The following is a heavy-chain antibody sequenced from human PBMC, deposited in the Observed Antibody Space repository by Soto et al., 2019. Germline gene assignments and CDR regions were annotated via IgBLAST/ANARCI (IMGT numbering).Heavy chain of an antibody. V-gene: IGHV3-66*01. CDR2: LYSGGTP. CDR3: ARVERPGGYYLDV. CDR1: GFAVSSSY. Sequence: PGGSLRLSCAASGFAVSSSYMTWVRQAPGEGLEWVSVLYSGGTPYYADSLKGRFTISRDNSKNTLYLQMNNLRAEDTAVYYCARVERPGGYYLDVWGKGTTVTVSS. J-gene: IGHJ6*03. D-gene: IGHD2-2*01.